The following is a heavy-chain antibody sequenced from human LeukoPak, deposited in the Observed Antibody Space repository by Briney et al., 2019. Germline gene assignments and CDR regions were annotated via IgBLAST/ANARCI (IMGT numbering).Heavy chain of an antibody. CDR2: ISGSGGST. Sequence: GGSPRLSCAASGFTFSSYAMSWARQAPGKGLEWVSAISGSGGSTYYADSVKGRFTISRDNSKNTLYLQMNSLRAEDTAVYYCAKARDFWSGYHFDYWGQGTLVTVSS. J-gene: IGHJ4*02. CDR1: GFTFSSYA. V-gene: IGHV3-23*01. D-gene: IGHD3-3*01. CDR3: AKARDFWSGYHFDY.